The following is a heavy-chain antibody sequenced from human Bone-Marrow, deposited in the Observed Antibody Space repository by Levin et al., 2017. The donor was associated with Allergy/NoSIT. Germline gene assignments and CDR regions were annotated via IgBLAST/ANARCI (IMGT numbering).Heavy chain of an antibody. CDR1: GGSFSTST. V-gene: IGHV1-69*06. J-gene: IGHJ4*02. D-gene: IGHD1-26*01. Sequence: KISCKASGGSFSTSTISWVRQAPGQGLEWMGGIIPLFGTVNYAQNFQGRVTITADKSTSTAYMELSSLRFEDTALYYCATWGHSGSYFDSWGQGTLVTVSS. CDR3: ATWGHSGSYFDS. CDR2: IIPLFGTV.